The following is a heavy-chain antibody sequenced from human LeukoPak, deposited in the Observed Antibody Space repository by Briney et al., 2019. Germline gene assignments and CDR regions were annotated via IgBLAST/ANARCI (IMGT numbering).Heavy chain of an antibody. CDR3: ARWTTVTTIDI. CDR1: GGSISSYY. D-gene: IGHD4-17*01. J-gene: IGHJ3*02. Sequence: PSETLSLTCTGSGGSISSYYWSWIRQPPGKGLEWIGYIYYSGSTNYNPSLKSRVTISVDTSKNQFSLKLSSVTAADTAVYYCARWTTVTTIDIWGQGTMVTVSS. CDR2: IYYSGST. V-gene: IGHV4-59*01.